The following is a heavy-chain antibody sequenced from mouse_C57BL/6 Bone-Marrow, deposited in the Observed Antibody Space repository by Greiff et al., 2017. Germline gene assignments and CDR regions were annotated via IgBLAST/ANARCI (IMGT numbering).Heavy chain of an antibody. CDR1: GFNIKNTY. D-gene: IGHD1-1*01. V-gene: IGHV14-3*01. Sequence: VHVKQSVAELVRPGASVKLSCTASGFNIKNTYMHWVKQRPEQGLEWIGRIDPANGNTKYAPKFQGKAPITADTSSNTAYLQLSSLTSEDTAIYYCARIGSSKGYFDVWGTGTTVTVSS. CDR3: ARIGSSKGYFDV. CDR2: IDPANGNT. J-gene: IGHJ1*03.